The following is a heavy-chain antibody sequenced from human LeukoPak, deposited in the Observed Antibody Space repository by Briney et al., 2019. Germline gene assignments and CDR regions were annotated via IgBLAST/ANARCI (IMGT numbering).Heavy chain of an antibody. J-gene: IGHJ4*02. Sequence: PSETLSLTCTVSGGSISSYYWSWIRQPPGKGLEWIGYIYYSGSTNYNPSLKSRVTISVDASKNQFSLKLSSVTAADTAVYYCARGSPTRRHFDYWGQGTLVTVSS. CDR2: IYYSGST. V-gene: IGHV4-59*01. CDR1: GGSISSYY. CDR3: ARGSPTRRHFDY. D-gene: IGHD1-1*01.